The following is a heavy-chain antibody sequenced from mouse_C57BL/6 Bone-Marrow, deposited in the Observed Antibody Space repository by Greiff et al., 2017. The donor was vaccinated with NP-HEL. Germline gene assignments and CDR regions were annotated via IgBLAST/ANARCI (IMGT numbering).Heavy chain of an antibody. J-gene: IGHJ1*03. Sequence: PSLFKPSQSLSLTCSVSGYSFTSGYFRYWIRQFPGNKLDWMGFISYDGSNNYNPYLKNRITITRDTPKNQFFLKLNSMTPADTATYCCGRVTTVVAGDWYFDVWGTGTSVTVSS. V-gene: IGHV3-6*01. CDR3: GRVTTVVAGDWYFDV. D-gene: IGHD1-1*01. CDR2: ISYDGSN. CDR1: GYSFTSGYF.